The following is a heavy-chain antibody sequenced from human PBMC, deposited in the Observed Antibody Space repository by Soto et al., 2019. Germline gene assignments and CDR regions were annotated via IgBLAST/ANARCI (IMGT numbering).Heavy chain of an antibody. V-gene: IGHV3-30-3*01. CDR2: ISYDGSNK. J-gene: IGHJ4*02. CDR3: GRCTSTSCHLVSDY. Sequence: QVLLVDSGGGVVQPGRSLRLSCAASGFTFSSYAMNWVRQAPGKGLEWVALISYDGSNKYYADSVRGRFTISRDSSTNTLFLQMNSLRAADTAVYYCGRCTSTSCHLVSDYWGQGTLVTVSS. CDR1: GFTFSSYA. D-gene: IGHD2-2*01.